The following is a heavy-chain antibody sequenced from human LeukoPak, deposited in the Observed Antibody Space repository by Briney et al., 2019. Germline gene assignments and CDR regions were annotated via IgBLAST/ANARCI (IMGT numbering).Heavy chain of an antibody. J-gene: IGHJ4*02. Sequence: SETLSLTCTVSGGSISSYYWSWLRQPAGKGLEWIGRIYTSGSTNYNPSLKSRVTMSVDTSKNQFSLKLSSVTAADTAVYYCARDSVFDFWSGYYSSSSLNFDYWGQGTLVTVSS. CDR2: IYTSGST. CDR3: ARDSVFDFWSGYYSSSSLNFDY. CDR1: GGSISSYY. D-gene: IGHD3-3*01. V-gene: IGHV4-4*07.